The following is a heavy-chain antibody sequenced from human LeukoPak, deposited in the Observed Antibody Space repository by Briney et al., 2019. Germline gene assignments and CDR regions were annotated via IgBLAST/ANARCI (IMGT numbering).Heavy chain of an antibody. CDR3: ARARPNYAFRRRYTDY. CDR2: INPNSGGT. V-gene: IGHV1-2*02. Sequence: ASVNVSCKASGYTFTGYDMHWVRQAPGQGLEWMGLINPNSGGTNYSQKFQGSVTMTRDTSISTSYMELSRVRSDDPAVYSCARARPNYAFRRRYTDYWGQGTPATVSS. D-gene: IGHD3-3*01. CDR1: GYTFTGYD. J-gene: IGHJ4*02.